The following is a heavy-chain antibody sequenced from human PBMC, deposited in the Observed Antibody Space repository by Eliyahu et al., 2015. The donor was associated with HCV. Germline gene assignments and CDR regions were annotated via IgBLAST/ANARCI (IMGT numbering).Heavy chain of an antibody. CDR1: GGSFSGYY. J-gene: IGHJ4*02. V-gene: IGHV4-34*01. CDR2: INHSGST. D-gene: IGHD4-11*01. Sequence: QVQLQQWGAGLLKPSETLSLTCAVYGGSFSGYYWXWXRQPPGKGLEWIGEINHSGSTNYNPSLKSRVTISVDTSKNQFSLKLRSVTAADTAVYYCARAHGETTVPAGAGTTKTLGNDYWGQGTLVTVSS. CDR3: ARAHGETTVPAGAGTTKTLGNDY.